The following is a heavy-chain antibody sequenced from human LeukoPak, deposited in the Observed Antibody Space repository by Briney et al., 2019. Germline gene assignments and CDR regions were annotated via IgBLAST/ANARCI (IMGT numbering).Heavy chain of an antibody. Sequence: SVTLSLTCAVYGGSFSGYYWSWIRQPPGKGLEWIGEINHSGSTNYNPSLKSRVTISVDTSKNQFSLKLSSVTAADTAVYYCASYGYYSSFDYWGQGTLVTVSS. J-gene: IGHJ4*02. CDR2: INHSGST. CDR1: GGSFSGYY. V-gene: IGHV4-34*01. CDR3: ASYGYYSSFDY. D-gene: IGHD3-22*01.